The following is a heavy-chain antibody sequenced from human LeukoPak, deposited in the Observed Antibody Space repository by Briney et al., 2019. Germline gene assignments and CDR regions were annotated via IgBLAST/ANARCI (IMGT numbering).Heavy chain of an antibody. CDR3: ARTTTVTTGDY. J-gene: IGHJ4*02. Sequence: GGSLRLSCAASGFTFSSYEMNWVRQAPGKGLEWVSYISSSGSTKYYADSVKGRFTISRDNAKNSLYLQMNSLRAEDTAVYYCARTTTVTTGDYWGQGTLVTVSS. D-gene: IGHD4-11*01. V-gene: IGHV3-48*03. CDR2: ISSSGSTK. CDR1: GFTFSSYE.